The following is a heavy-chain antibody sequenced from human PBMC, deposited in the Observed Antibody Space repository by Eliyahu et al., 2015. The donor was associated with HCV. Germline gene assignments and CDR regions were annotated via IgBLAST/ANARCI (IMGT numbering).Heavy chain of an antibody. D-gene: IGHD1-26*01. CDR3: ARLTWELLFSYFDY. V-gene: IGHV4-39*01. CDR1: GGSISSSSYY. Sequence: QLQLQESGPGLVKPSETLSLTCTVSGGSISSSSYYWGWIRQPPGKGLEWIGSIYYSGSTYYNPSLKSRVTISVDTSKNQFSLKLSSVTAADTAVYYCARLTWELLFSYFDYWGQGTLVTVSS. J-gene: IGHJ4*02. CDR2: IYYSGST.